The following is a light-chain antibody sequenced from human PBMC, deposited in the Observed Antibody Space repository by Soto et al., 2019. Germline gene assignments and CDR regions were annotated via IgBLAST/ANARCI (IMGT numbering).Light chain of an antibody. CDR2: AAS. Sequence: DIQMTQSPSSLSASVADRVTITCRASQSISIYLNWYQQKPGKAPKFLIYAASSLQSGVPSRFSGSGSGTDFTLTISSLQPEDFATYYCQQSYSTPRLTFGGGTKVEIK. CDR1: QSISIY. J-gene: IGKJ4*01. CDR3: QQSYSTPRLT. V-gene: IGKV1-39*01.